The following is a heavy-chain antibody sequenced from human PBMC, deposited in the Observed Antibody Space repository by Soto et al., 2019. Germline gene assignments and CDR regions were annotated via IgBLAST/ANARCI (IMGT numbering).Heavy chain of an antibody. V-gene: IGHV4-59*01. D-gene: IGHD6-13*01. J-gene: IGHJ5*02. CDR3: ARASAAGSNWFDP. CDR1: GGSISSYY. CDR2: IYYSGIT. Sequence: SETLSLTCTVSGGSISSYYWSWIRQPPGKGLEWIGYIYYSGITNYNPSLKSRVTISVDTSNNHRLLKLSSVTGEVTAVYYCARASAAGSNWFDPWGQGTLVTVSS.